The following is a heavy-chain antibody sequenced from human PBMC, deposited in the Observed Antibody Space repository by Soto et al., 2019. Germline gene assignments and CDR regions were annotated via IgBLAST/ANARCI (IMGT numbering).Heavy chain of an antibody. CDR3: AKNVWGITIFGGMDV. D-gene: IGHD3-9*01. V-gene: IGHV3-23*01. J-gene: IGHJ6*02. CDR1: GFTFSSYA. CDR2: ISGGGGTT. Sequence: GGSLRLSCAASGFTFSSYAMSWVRQAPGKGLEWVSAISGGGGTTYYADSVKGRFTISRDNSKNTLYLQMNSLRAEDTAVYYCAKNVWGITIFGGMDVWGQGTTVTVSS.